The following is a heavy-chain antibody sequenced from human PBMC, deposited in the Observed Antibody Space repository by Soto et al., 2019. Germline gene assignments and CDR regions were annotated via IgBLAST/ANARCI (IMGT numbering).Heavy chain of an antibody. J-gene: IGHJ1*01. CDR3: ATCGGDCYSPYFQH. CDR2: IYYSGST. Sequence: SETLSLTCTVSGGSISSSIYYWGWIRHPPGKGLEWIGSIYYSGSTYYNSSLKSRVTISVDTSKNQFSLKLSSVTAADTAVYYCATCGGDCYSPYFQHWGQGTLVTVSS. V-gene: IGHV4-39*01. D-gene: IGHD2-21*02. CDR1: GGSISSSIYY.